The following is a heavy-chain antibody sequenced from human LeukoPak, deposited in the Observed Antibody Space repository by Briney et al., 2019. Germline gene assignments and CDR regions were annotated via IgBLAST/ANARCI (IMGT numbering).Heavy chain of an antibody. CDR1: GGSISSGGYY. CDR3: ARGSRKIAAHDY. CDR2: IYYSGST. V-gene: IGHV4-31*03. D-gene: IGHD2/OR15-2a*01. J-gene: IGHJ4*02. Sequence: PSETLSPTCTVSGGSISSGGYYWSWIRQHPGKGLEWIGYIYYSGSTYYNPSLKSRVTISVDTSKNQFSLKLSSVTAADTAVYYCARGSRKIAAHDYWGQGTLVTVSS.